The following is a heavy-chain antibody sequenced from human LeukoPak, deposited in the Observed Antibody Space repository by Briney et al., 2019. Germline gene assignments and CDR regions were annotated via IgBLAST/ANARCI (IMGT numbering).Heavy chain of an antibody. J-gene: IGHJ4*01. V-gene: IGHV1-8*01. CDR2: MNPNSGKT. Sequence: ASLKVSCKPSGYTFTSYDINWVRQATGQALEWMGWMNPNSGKTGYAQKFQCRVTMTRNTSISTTYMELSSLRSEDTAVYYCARGPPRGYSYGYYIDYWGQGTLVTVSS. CDR3: ARGPPRGYSYGYYIDY. D-gene: IGHD5-18*01. CDR1: GYTFTSYD.